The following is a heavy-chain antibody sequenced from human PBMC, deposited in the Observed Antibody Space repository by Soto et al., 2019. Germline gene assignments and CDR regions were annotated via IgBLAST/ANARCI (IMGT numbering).Heavy chain of an antibody. V-gene: IGHV3-21*01. Sequence: GALRLSCAASGFTFSSYAMSWVRQAPGKGLEWVSSITETSLYIYYAGSVKGRFTISRDNARNSLYLELNSLRAEDTAVYYCARAAWFIYWCYVRSAHMDVWAKGTTATV. D-gene: IGHD2-8*02. CDR2: ITETSLYI. J-gene: IGHJ6*03. CDR1: GFTFSSYA. CDR3: ARAAWFIYWCYVRSAHMDV.